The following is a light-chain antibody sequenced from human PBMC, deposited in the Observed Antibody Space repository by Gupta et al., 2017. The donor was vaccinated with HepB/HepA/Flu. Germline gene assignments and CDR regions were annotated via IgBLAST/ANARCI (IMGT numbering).Light chain of an antibody. V-gene: IGKV1-5*03. Sequence: DIQMTQSPSTLSASVGDRVTITCRASQSISSWLAWYQQKPGKAPKLLIYKASSLESGVPSRFSGSGSGTEFTLTISSPQPDDFATYYCQQENSYPYTFGQGTKLEIK. CDR1: QSISSW. CDR2: KAS. J-gene: IGKJ2*01. CDR3: QQENSYPYT.